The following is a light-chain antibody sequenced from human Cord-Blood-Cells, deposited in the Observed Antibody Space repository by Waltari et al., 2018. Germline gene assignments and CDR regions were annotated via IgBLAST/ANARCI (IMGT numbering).Light chain of an antibody. J-gene: IGKJ4*01. CDR1: QSISSW. Sequence: DVHISESRSTLSASVGDRVTITGRAIQSISSWLAWYQQKPGKAPKLLIYKASRLESGVPSRVSGSGSGTEFTLTISSLQPDDFATYYCQQYHSYSITFGGGTKVEIQ. V-gene: IGKV1-5*03. CDR3: QQYHSYSIT. CDR2: KAS.